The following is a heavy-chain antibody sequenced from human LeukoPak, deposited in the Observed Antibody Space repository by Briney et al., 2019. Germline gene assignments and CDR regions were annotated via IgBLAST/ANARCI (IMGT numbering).Heavy chain of an antibody. J-gene: IGHJ4*02. CDR2: ISSSSSTI. CDR1: GFTFSSYS. D-gene: IGHD6-13*01. CDR3: ARKTRGYSSTPYYFDY. Sequence: GGSLRLSCAASGFTFSSYSTNWVRQAPGKGLEWVSYISSSSSTIYYADSVKGRFTISRDNAKNSLYLQMNSLRAEDTAVYYCARKTRGYSSTPYYFDYWGQGTLVTVSS. V-gene: IGHV3-48*01.